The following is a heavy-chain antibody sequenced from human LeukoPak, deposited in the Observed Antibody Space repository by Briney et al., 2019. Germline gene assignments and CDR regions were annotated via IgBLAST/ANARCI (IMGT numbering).Heavy chain of an antibody. Sequence: SVKVSCKASGYTFTSYGISWVRQAPGQGLEWMGGIIPIFGTANYAQKFQGRVTITADKSTSTAYMELRSLRSDDTAVYYCARCPRGYSKYYFDYWGQGTLVTVSS. CDR1: GYTFTSYG. J-gene: IGHJ4*02. V-gene: IGHV1-69*06. CDR2: IIPIFGTA. CDR3: ARCPRGYSKYYFDY. D-gene: IGHD3-22*01.